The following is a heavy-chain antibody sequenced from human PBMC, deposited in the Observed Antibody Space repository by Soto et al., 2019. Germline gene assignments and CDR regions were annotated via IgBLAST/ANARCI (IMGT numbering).Heavy chain of an antibody. CDR3: AREMTDFTYGMDV. V-gene: IGHV4-59*12. CDR2: IYYNGGA. J-gene: IGHJ6*02. CDR1: GGSLSPYY. Sequence: TLSLTCTASGGSLSPYYWSWVRQPPGRGLEWIGYIYYNGGANYNPFLNSRVTISLDTPKKQFSLRLSSVTAADTAVYYCAREMTDFTYGMDVWGQGTTVTVSS.